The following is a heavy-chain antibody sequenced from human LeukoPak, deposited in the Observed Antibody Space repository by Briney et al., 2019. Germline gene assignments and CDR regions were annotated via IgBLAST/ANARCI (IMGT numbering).Heavy chain of an antibody. V-gene: IGHV3-64D*06. D-gene: IGHD1-1*01. CDR1: GFTFTSHV. CDR2: ISMNVQNT. CDR3: VREGLERRTNFDY. Sequence: GGSLRLSCSPSGFTFTSHVMHWVRQAPGKGLQYVSGISMNVQNTYYAGSVKGRFTISRDSSKNTVYLKMNSLTAEDTAVYYCVREGLERRTNFDYWGQGTLVSVSS. J-gene: IGHJ4*02.